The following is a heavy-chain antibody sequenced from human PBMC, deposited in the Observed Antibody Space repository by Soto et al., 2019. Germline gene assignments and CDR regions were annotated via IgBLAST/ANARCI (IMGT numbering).Heavy chain of an antibody. CDR2: IYYSGST. J-gene: IGHJ6*03. Sequence: PSETLSLTCTVSGGSISSYYWSWIRQPPGKGLEWIGYIYYSGSTNYNPSLKSRVTISVDTSKNQFSLKLSSVTAADTAVFYCARVSGGVDYYYYYMDVWGKGTTVTVS. CDR1: GGSISSYY. V-gene: IGHV4-59*01. CDR3: ARVSGGVDYYYYYMDV. D-gene: IGHD6-25*01.